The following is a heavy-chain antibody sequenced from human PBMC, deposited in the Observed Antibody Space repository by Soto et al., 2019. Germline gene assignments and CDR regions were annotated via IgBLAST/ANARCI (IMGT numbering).Heavy chain of an antibody. J-gene: IGHJ4*02. CDR3: ARSYGDYYFDY. CDR2: IYYSGST. Sequence: PSETLSLTCTVSGGSISSGDYYWSWIRQPPGKGLEWIGYIYYSGSTYYNPSLKSRVTISVDASKNQFSLKLSSVTAADTAVYYCARSYGDYYFDYWGQGTLVTVSS. CDR1: GGSISSGDYY. D-gene: IGHD4-17*01. V-gene: IGHV4-30-4*01.